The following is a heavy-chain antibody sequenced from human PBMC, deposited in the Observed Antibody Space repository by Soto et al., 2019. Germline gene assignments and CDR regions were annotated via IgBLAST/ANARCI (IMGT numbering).Heavy chain of an antibody. Sequence: SETLSLTCAVYGGSFSGYYWSWIRQPPGEGLEWIGEINHSGSTNYNPSLKSRVTISVDTSKNQFSLKLSSVTAADTAVYYCARRRFFVYYYYGMDVWGQGTTVTVSS. CDR2: INHSGST. CDR1: GGSFSGYY. V-gene: IGHV4-34*01. D-gene: IGHD3-3*01. CDR3: ARRRFFVYYYYGMDV. J-gene: IGHJ6*02.